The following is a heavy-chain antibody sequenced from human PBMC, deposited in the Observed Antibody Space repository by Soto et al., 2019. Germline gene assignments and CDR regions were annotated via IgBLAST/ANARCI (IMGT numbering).Heavy chain of an antibody. Sequence: QVQLVQSGAEEKKPGASVKVSCKASGYTFTRYAMHWVRQAHGQRLEWMGWINAGNGNTKYSQKFQGRVTITRDTSASTAYMELSSLRSEDTAVYYCARAWVVVTAPDYWGQGTLVTVSS. D-gene: IGHD2-21*02. V-gene: IGHV1-3*05. CDR1: GYTFTRYA. CDR3: ARAWVVVTAPDY. J-gene: IGHJ4*02. CDR2: INAGNGNT.